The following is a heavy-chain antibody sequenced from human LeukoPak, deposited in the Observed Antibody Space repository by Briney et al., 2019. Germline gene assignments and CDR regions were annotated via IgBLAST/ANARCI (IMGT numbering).Heavy chain of an antibody. Sequence: GGSLRLSCAASGFTFSSYSMNWVRQAPGKGLEWVSYISSSSSTIYYADSVKGRFTISRDSAKNSLYLQMNSLRAEDTAVYYCARPRYCSSTSCPYYFDYWGQGTLVTVSS. J-gene: IGHJ4*02. V-gene: IGHV3-48*01. CDR3: ARPRYCSSTSCPYYFDY. D-gene: IGHD2-2*01. CDR1: GFTFSSYS. CDR2: ISSSSSTI.